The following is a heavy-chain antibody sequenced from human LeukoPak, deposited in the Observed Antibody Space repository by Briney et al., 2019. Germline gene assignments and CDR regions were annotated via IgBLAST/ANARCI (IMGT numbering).Heavy chain of an antibody. Sequence: GGSLRLSCAASGFSFSDYYMSWIRQAPGKGLEWVSYMSNSGSTIYYADSVKGRFTISWDNTKNSLYLQMNSLRAEDTAVYYCASVLWFGGIFFDYWGQGTLVTVSS. CDR1: GFSFSDYY. J-gene: IGHJ4*02. CDR3: ASVLWFGGIFFDY. CDR2: MSNSGSTI. V-gene: IGHV3-11*01. D-gene: IGHD3-10*01.